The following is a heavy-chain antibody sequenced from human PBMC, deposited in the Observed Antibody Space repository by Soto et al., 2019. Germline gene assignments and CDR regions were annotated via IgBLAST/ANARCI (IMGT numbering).Heavy chain of an antibody. CDR1: GGSFSGYY. CDR3: ARGRDGRPSSYYYGMDV. V-gene: IGHV4-34*01. J-gene: IGHJ6*02. CDR2: INHSGST. Sequence: SETLSLTCAVYGGSFSGYYWSWIRQPPGKGLEWIGEINHSGSTNYNPSLKSRVTISVDTSKNQFSLKLSSVTAADTAVYYCARGRDGRPSSYYYGMDVWGQGTTVTVSS.